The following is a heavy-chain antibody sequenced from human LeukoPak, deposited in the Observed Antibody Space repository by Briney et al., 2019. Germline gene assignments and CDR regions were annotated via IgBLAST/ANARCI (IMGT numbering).Heavy chain of an antibody. J-gene: IGHJ5*02. Sequence: ASVKVSCKASGYTFTGYYMHWVRQATGQGLEWMGWMNPNSGNTGYAQKLQGRVTMTRNTSISTAYMELTSLRSEDTAVYYCAREYQLLGTVYNYFDPWGQGTLVTVSS. CDR3: AREYQLLGTVYNYFDP. CDR1: GYTFTGYY. V-gene: IGHV1-8*02. CDR2: MNPNSGNT. D-gene: IGHD2-2*01.